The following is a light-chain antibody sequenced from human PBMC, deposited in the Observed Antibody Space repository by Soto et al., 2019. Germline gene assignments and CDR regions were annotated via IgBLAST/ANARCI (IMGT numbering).Light chain of an antibody. V-gene: IGLV4-69*01. CDR2: LNSDGSH. Sequence: QSVLTQSPSASASLGASVKLTCTLSSGHRSYAIAWHQQQPEKGPRFLMKLNSDGSHRKGDGIPDRFSGSSSGAERYLTISSLQSEDEAEYYCQTWGTGIHVVFGGGTKLTVL. CDR3: QTWGTGIHVV. CDR1: SGHRSYA. J-gene: IGLJ2*01.